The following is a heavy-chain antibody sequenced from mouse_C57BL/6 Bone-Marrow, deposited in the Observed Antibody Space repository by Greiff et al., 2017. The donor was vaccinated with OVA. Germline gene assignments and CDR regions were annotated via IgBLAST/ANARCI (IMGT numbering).Heavy chain of an antibody. Sequence: EVNLVESGGGLVKPGGSLKLSCAASGFTFSSYAMSWVRQTPEKRLEWVATISDGGSYSYYPDNVKGRFTISRDNAKNNLYLQMSHLKSEDTAMYYCARGCFAYWGQGTLVTVSA. J-gene: IGHJ3*01. CDR2: ISDGGSYS. V-gene: IGHV5-4*03. CDR3: ARGCFAY. CDR1: GFTFSSYA.